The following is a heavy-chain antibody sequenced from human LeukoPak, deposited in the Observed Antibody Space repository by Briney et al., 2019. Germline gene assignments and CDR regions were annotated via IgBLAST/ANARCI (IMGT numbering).Heavy chain of an antibody. CDR1: GVSITGYY. Sequence: KSSETLSLTCTVSGVSITGYYWNWIRQPAGQGLEWLGRVYSSGVGNYNPSLTSRVTMSVDTSKNQFSLKLTSLTAADTAVYYCAREEFLHEIDSSGYFVYWGQGTLVTVSS. CDR3: AREEFLHEIDSSGYFVY. CDR2: VYSSGVG. V-gene: IGHV4-4*07. J-gene: IGHJ4*02. D-gene: IGHD3-22*01.